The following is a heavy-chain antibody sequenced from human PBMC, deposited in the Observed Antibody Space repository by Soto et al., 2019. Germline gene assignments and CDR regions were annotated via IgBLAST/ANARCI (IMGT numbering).Heavy chain of an antibody. Sequence: GGSLRLSCASSGFTFSSYAMSWVRQAPGKGLEWVSTISGSGGNTYYADSVKGRFTISRDNSKNTMYLQMNSLRAEDTAVYYCAKVPRYCSGGSCYGGYFDYWGQGTLVTVSS. CDR1: GFTFSSYA. V-gene: IGHV3-23*01. D-gene: IGHD2-15*01. CDR2: ISGSGGNT. CDR3: AKVPRYCSGGSCYGGYFDY. J-gene: IGHJ4*02.